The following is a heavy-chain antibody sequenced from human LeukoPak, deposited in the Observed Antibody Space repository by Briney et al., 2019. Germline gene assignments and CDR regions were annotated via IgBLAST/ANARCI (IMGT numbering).Heavy chain of an antibody. V-gene: IGHV4-59*01. CDR3: VRVGVTGELYPDYYYYMDV. D-gene: IGHD1-20*01. CDR1: GGSISSYY. CDR2: IYYSGST. J-gene: IGHJ6*03. Sequence: PSETLSLTCTVSGGSISSYYWSWIRQPPGKGLEWIGYIYYSGSTNYNPSLKSRVTISVDTSKNQFSLKLSSVTAADTAVYYCVRVGVTGELYPDYYYYMDVWGKGTTVTVSS.